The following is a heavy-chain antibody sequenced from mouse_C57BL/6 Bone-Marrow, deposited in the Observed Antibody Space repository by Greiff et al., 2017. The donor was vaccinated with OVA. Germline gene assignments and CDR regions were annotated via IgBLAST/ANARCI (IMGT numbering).Heavy chain of an antibody. V-gene: IGHV1-69*01. CDR1: GYTFTSYW. CDR2: IDPSDSYT. D-gene: IGHD1-1*01. CDR3: ARSQGYYGSSYYAMDY. Sequence: QVQLKQSGAELVRPGASVKLSCKASGYTFTSYWMHWVKQRPGQGLEWIGEIDPSDSYTNYNQKFKGKSTLTVDKSSSTAYMQLSSLTSEDSAVYYCARSQGYYGSSYYAMDYWGQGTSVTVSS. J-gene: IGHJ4*01.